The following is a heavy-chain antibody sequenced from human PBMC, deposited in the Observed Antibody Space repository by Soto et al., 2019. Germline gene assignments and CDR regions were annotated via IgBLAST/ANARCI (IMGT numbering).Heavy chain of an antibody. Sequence: QVQLEESGGGVVQPGRSLRLSCAASGFTISAYDMHWVRQAPGKGLAWVAVIWFDGSNKDYGDSVKGRFTISRDNSENTLFLQMNSLRAEDTAVYYCATEHYSAFDYWGQGTLVTVSS. CDR3: ATEHYSAFDY. D-gene: IGHD2-15*01. J-gene: IGHJ4*02. CDR1: GFTISAYD. CDR2: IWFDGSNK. V-gene: IGHV3-33*03.